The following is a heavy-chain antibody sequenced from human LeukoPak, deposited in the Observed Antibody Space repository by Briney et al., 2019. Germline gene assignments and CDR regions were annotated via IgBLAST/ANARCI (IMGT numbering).Heavy chain of an antibody. CDR1: GGSISSDY. CDR3: ARVVGATGSSDY. V-gene: IGHV4-59*01. CDR2: IYYIGST. J-gene: IGHJ4*02. D-gene: IGHD1-26*01. Sequence: PSETLSLTCTVSGGSISSDYWSWIRQPPGKGLEWMGYIYYIGSTNYNPSLKSRITISVDTSKSHFSLKLSSVTAADTAVYYCARVVGATGSSDYWGQGTLVTVSS.